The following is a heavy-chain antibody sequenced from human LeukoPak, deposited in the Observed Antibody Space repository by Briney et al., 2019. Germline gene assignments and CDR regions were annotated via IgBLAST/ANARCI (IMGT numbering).Heavy chain of an antibody. CDR3: ASNGIVVVPAATYYYYYGMDV. D-gene: IGHD2-2*01. CDR1: GGSISSRYYY. CDR2: FYYDGTT. V-gene: IGHV4-39*07. J-gene: IGHJ6*02. Sequence: SETLSLTCTVSGGSISSRYYYWGWIRQPPGKGLEWIGSFYYDGTTFYNPSLKSRVTISVDTSKNQFSLKLSSVTAADTAVYYCASNGIVVVPAATYYYYYGMDVWGQGTTVTVSS.